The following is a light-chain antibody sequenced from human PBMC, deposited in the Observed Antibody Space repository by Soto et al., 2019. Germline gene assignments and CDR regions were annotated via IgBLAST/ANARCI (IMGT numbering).Light chain of an antibody. CDR1: QSIATS. J-gene: IGKJ3*01. CDR3: QQRTRWREVT. V-gene: IGKV3-11*01. Sequence: EIVLTQSPATLSLSPGERATLSCRASQSIATSLAWYQHKPGQAPSLPIYDVSNKATGVPARFSGSGSGTAFTLTIASLEPEAFAVYYCQQRTRWREVTFGTGTKVEFK. CDR2: DVS.